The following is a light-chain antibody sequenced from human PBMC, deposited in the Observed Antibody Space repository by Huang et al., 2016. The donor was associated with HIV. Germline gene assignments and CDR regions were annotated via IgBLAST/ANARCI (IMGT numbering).Light chain of an antibody. V-gene: IGKV1-8*01. Sequence: AIRITQSPSSLSASTGDRVTITCRASQGISSYLAWYQQEPVRAPRRLIYAATTLQSGVPSRFRGSGSGADFTLTISGLQSEDFATYYCQQYYTYPRTFGQGTKLEIK. J-gene: IGKJ1*01. CDR1: QGISSY. CDR3: QQYYTYPRT. CDR2: AAT.